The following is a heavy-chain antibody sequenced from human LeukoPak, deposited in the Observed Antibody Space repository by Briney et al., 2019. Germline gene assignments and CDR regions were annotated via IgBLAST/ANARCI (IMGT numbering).Heavy chain of an antibody. CDR2: IYHSGST. CDR3: ARSRGALWFGEPDNWFDP. J-gene: IGHJ5*02. D-gene: IGHD3-10*01. CDR1: GGSISSGGYS. V-gene: IGHV4-30-2*01. Sequence: KSSETLSLTCAASGGSISSGGYSWSWIRQPPGKGLEWIEYIYHSGSTYYNPSLKSRVTISVDRSKNQLSLKLSSVTAADTAVYYCARSRGALWFGEPDNWFDPWGQGTLVTVSS.